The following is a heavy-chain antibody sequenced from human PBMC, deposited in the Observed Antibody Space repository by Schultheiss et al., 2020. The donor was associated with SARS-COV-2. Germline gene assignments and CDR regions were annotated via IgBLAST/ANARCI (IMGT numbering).Heavy chain of an antibody. CDR3: ARAAGTSQFDY. D-gene: IGHD6-13*01. CDR2: ISYDGSNK. Sequence: GGSLRLSCAASGFTFSSYAMHWVRQAPGKGLEWVAVISYDGSNKYYADSVKGRFTISRDNSKNTLYLQMNSLRAEDTAVYYCARAAGTSQFDYWGQGTLVTVSS. V-gene: IGHV3-30*14. CDR1: GFTFSSYA. J-gene: IGHJ4*02.